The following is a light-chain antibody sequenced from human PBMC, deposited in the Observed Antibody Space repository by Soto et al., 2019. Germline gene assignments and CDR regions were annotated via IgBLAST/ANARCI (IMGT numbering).Light chain of an antibody. CDR3: QQYNNWPPIT. CDR1: QRVGSN. CDR2: GAS. V-gene: IGKV3-15*01. Sequence: LVLTQSPVTLSVSPGERATLSCTASQRVGSNLAWYQQKPGQSPRLLIYGASTRATGIPARFSGSGSGTEFTLTISSLQSEDFAVYYCQQYNNWPPITFGQGTRLEIK. J-gene: IGKJ5*01.